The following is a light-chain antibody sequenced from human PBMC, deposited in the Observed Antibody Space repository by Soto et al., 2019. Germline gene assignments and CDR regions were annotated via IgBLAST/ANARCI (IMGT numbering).Light chain of an antibody. CDR2: DDR. J-gene: IGLJ1*01. CDR3: LVWHSSSDFYV. Sequence: SYELTQPPSVSVAPGQTARITCGETNIGSKTVHWYQQMPGQAPVLVVYDDRERPSGIPERFSGSNSGNTATLTISRVEAGDEADYYCLVWHSSSDFYVFGTGTKVTVL. CDR1: NIGSKT. V-gene: IGLV3-21*02.